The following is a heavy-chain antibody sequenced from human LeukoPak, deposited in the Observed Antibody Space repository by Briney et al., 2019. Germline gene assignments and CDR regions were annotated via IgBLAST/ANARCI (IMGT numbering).Heavy chain of an antibody. CDR3: RSGYDY. CDR1: GFTFKNAW. D-gene: IGHD3-22*01. Sequence: GGSLRLSCAASGFTFKNAWMTWVRQAPGKGLEWVGRIKSKTDGETIHYAAPVNGRFIISRDDSKNTVYLQMNTLKTEDTAVYYCRSGYDYWGQGTLVTVSS. J-gene: IGHJ4*02. V-gene: IGHV3-15*05. CDR2: IKSKTDGETI.